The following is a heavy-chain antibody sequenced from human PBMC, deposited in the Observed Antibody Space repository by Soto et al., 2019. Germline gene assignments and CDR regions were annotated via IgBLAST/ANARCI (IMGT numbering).Heavy chain of an antibody. Sequence: QERLVQSGAEVRKPGSSVKVSCKVTGGTSTRYAINWVRQAPGQGLEWMGGIVPMFGTSKYAQKFQGRVTITADTSTNIAYMELRSLRSADTAVYYCNRGSEYAFWSGYLWGQGTLVSVSS. CDR3: NRGSEYAFWSGYL. CDR1: GGTSTRYA. CDR2: IVPMFGTS. D-gene: IGHD3-3*01. J-gene: IGHJ4*02. V-gene: IGHV1-69*06.